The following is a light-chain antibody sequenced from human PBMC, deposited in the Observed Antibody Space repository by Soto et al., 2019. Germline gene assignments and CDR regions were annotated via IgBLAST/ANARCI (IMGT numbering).Light chain of an antibody. V-gene: IGKV3-20*01. CDR1: HSLTNNY. CDR3: QQYGGSPPYT. J-gene: IGKJ2*01. Sequence: EVVLTQSPGTLSLSPGERATLSCRASHSLTNNYLAWYQQKPGQAPRLLIFGSSDRATGIPDRFSGSGSGTDFTLTISRLEPEDVAVYYCQQYGGSPPYTFGQGTKLEIK. CDR2: GSS.